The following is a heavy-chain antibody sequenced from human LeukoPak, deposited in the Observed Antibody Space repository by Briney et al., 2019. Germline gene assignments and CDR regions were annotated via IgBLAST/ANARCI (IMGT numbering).Heavy chain of an antibody. Sequence: SETLSLTCTVSGGSISGGGYYWSWIRQHPGKGLEWIGYIYYSGSTYYNPSLKSRVTISVDTSKNQFSLKLSSVTAADTAVYYCARTGGVAATTPGAYWFDPWGQGTLVTVSS. D-gene: IGHD2-15*01. V-gene: IGHV4-31*03. J-gene: IGHJ5*02. CDR2: IYYSGST. CDR3: ARTGGVAATTPGAYWFDP. CDR1: GGSISGGGYY.